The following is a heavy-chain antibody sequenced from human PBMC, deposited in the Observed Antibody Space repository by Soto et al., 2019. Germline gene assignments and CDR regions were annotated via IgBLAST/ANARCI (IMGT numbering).Heavy chain of an antibody. J-gene: IGHJ4*02. CDR3: ARVGTEEYNWNYVLGY. D-gene: IGHD1-7*01. V-gene: IGHV1-18*01. CDR1: GYSFSSYA. Sequence: QVQLVQSGGEVKKPGASVKVSCTASGYSFSSYAISWVRQAPGQGLEWMGWISVYNGNTNYPQKLQARVTMTTDTSTSTAYMELRSLRSDDTAVYYCARVGTEEYNWNYVLGYWGQGTLVTVSS. CDR2: ISVYNGNT.